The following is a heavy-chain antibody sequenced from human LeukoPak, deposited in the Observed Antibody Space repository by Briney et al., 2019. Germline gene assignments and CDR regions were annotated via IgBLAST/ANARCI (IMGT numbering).Heavy chain of an antibody. J-gene: IGHJ4*02. Sequence: GASVKVSCKASGYTFTSYDINWVRQATGQGLEWMGYMNPNSGGTEYAQKFQGRLTITRDTSISTAYMELSNLRSEDTAVYYCATELRRQDYWGQGTLVTVSS. CDR2: MNPNSGGT. D-gene: IGHD4-17*01. V-gene: IGHV1-8*03. CDR3: ATELRRQDY. CDR1: GYTFTSYD.